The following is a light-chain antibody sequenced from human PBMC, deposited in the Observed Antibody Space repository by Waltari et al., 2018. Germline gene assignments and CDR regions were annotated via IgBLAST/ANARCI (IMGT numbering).Light chain of an antibody. CDR2: AAS. J-gene: IGKJ2*03. CDR3: QASYTTPYS. V-gene: IGKV1-39*01. CDR1: KNIRRY. Sequence: DLRMTQSPSSLSASVGDRVTISCRASKNIRRYLSWYQQKPGIAPKLVIYAASTLQSGVPSRFSGSGSGTNFTLTITSLQAEDFATYFCQASYTTPYSFGQGTKVEIK.